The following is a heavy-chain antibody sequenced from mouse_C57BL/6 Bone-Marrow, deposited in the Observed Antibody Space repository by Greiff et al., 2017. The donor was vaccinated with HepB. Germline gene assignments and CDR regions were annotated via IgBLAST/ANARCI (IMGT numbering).Heavy chain of an antibody. CDR2: ISSGGSYT. Sequence: VQLKESGGDLVKPGGSLKLSCAASGFTFSSYGMSWVRQTPDKRLEWVATISSGGSYTYYPDSVKGRFTISRDNAKNTLYLQMSSLKSEDTAMYYCARRGYYGSRGGDYFDYWGQGTTLTVSS. CDR3: ARRGYYGSRGGDYFDY. CDR1: GFTFSSYG. D-gene: IGHD1-1*01. V-gene: IGHV5-6*01. J-gene: IGHJ2*01.